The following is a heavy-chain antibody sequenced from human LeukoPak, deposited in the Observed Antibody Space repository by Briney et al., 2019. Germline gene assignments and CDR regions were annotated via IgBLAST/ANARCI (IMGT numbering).Heavy chain of an antibody. CDR1: GFTFGNYP. Sequence: GGSLRLSCSASGFTFGNYPMHWVRQAPGRGLEYVSAISSNGGSPYYADSVKGRFTISRDNSKNTLYLQMGSLRAEDTAVYYCVKVKYQAVVKATVHFDYWGQGTLVTVSS. V-gene: IGHV3-64D*06. CDR3: VKVKYQAVVKATVHFDY. J-gene: IGHJ4*02. CDR2: ISSNGGSP. D-gene: IGHD2-8*02.